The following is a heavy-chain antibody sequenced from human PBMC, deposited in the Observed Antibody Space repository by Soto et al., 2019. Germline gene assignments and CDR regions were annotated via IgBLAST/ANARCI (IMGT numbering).Heavy chain of an antibody. CDR3: ARDLFSSSWYVRAFDV. CDR1: EYTFSDYS. D-gene: IGHD6-13*01. V-gene: IGHV1-46*03. Sequence: QVQLVQSGAEVKKPGASVKLSCKASEYTFSDYSLHWVRQAPGQGLEWMGIINPSVGTTTYEQSFQDRVIMTRDTSSSTVYMELSSLRSEDTAVYYCARDLFSSSWYVRAFDVWGQGTMVTVSS. CDR2: INPSVGTT. J-gene: IGHJ3*01.